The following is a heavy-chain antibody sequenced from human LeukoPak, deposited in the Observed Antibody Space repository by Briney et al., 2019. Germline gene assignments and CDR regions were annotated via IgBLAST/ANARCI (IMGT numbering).Heavy chain of an antibody. D-gene: IGHD3-3*01. CDR2: INPNSGGT. Sequence: ASVKVSSKASGYTFTGYYMHWVRQAPGQGLEWMGWINPNSGGTNYAQKFQGRVTMTRDTSISTAYMELSRLRSDDTAVYYCARGYVLRFLEWSPGMDVGGQGTTVTVSS. CDR3: ARGYVLRFLEWSPGMDV. J-gene: IGHJ6*02. V-gene: IGHV1-2*02. CDR1: GYTFTGYY.